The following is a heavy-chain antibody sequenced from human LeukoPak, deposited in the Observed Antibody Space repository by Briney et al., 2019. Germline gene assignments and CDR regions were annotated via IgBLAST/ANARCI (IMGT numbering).Heavy chain of an antibody. D-gene: IGHD2-15*01. J-gene: IGHJ6*03. Sequence: GGSLRLSCVASGFTFSSYWMSWVRQAPGKGLEWVSYISSSGSTIYYADSVKGRFTISRDNAKNSLYLQMNSLRAEDTAVYYCARDGEKVGYCSGGSCYSEYYYYYMDVWGKGTTVTISS. V-gene: IGHV3-48*04. CDR2: ISSSGSTI. CDR3: ARDGEKVGYCSGGSCYSEYYYYYMDV. CDR1: GFTFSSYW.